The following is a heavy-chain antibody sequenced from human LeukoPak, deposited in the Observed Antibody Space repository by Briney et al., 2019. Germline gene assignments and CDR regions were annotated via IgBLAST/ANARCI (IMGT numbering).Heavy chain of an antibody. CDR1: GGSFDGYS. CDR3: ARGLVTWFGEIIKMYYMDV. Sequence: SETLSLTCAIYGGSFDGYSWSWIRQSPGEGLEWIGEINHSGSTNYNPSLKSRVTISVDTSKNQFSLKLSSVTAADTAVYYCARGLVTWFGEIIKMYYMDVWGKGTTVTVSS. D-gene: IGHD3-10*01. CDR2: INHSGST. J-gene: IGHJ6*03. V-gene: IGHV4-34*01.